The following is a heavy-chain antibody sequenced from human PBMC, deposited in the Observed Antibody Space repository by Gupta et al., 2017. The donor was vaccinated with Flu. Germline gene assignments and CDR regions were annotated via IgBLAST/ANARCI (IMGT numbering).Heavy chain of an antibody. Sequence: QVQLVQSGAEVKTPGSSVKVSCKASGGTFNSFAFNWVRQAPGQGLEWMGGIIPFSAVSHYAQRFQGRVTITADESTSTAYMERSSLRSEDTAVYYCAKDRGSSWIGGGFDPWGQGTLVTVSS. V-gene: IGHV1-69*01. CDR2: IIPFSAVS. CDR3: AKDRGSSWIGGGFDP. D-gene: IGHD6-13*01. J-gene: IGHJ5*02. CDR1: GGTFNSFA.